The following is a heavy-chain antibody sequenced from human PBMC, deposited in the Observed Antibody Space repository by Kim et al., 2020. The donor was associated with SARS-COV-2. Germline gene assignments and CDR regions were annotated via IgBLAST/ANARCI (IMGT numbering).Heavy chain of an antibody. CDR1: GYTFTSYG. CDR2: ISAYNGNT. Sequence: ASVKVSCKASGYTFTSYGISWVRQAPGQGLEWMGWISAYNGNTNYAQKLQGRVTMTTDTSTSTAYMELRSLRSDDTAVYYCAIYYDSSGSTDYYYGMDVWGQGTTVTVSS. CDR3: AIYYDSSGSTDYYYGMDV. D-gene: IGHD3-22*01. V-gene: IGHV1-18*04. J-gene: IGHJ6*02.